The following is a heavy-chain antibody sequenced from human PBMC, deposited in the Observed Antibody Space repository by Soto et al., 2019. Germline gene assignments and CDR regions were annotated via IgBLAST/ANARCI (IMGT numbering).Heavy chain of an antibody. J-gene: IGHJ4*02. Sequence: PGGSLRLSCEAPRITFSNYAMSWVRQAPGKGLEWVSGISGSGDGTYYPDSVKGRFTISRNNSKNTLYLQMNSLRVDDTAVYYCAKEGLERLFNFDYWGQGILVTVSS. D-gene: IGHD1-1*01. CDR3: AKEGLERLFNFDY. V-gene: IGHV3-23*01. CDR2: ISGSGDGT. CDR1: RITFSNYA.